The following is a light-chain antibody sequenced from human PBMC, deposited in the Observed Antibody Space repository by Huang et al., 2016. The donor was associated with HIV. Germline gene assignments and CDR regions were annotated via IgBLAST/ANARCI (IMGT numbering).Light chain of an antibody. CDR3: QQSFTTPIT. Sequence: DIQMTQSPSSVSASVGDTVTFTCRASQTISSHLNWYQQKPGKAPKLLIYAASSLESGVPSRFSGSGSGTDFTLTISTLQPEDFGTYYCQQSFTTPITFGPGTRV. CDR2: AAS. CDR1: QTISSH. J-gene: IGKJ3*01. V-gene: IGKV1-39*01.